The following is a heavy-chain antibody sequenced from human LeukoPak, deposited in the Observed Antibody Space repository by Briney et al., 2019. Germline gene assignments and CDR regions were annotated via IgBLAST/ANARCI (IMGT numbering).Heavy chain of an antibody. V-gene: IGHV3-23*01. J-gene: IGHJ4*02. D-gene: IGHD2-15*01. CDR3: PKNGGSQCYSHLDS. Sequence: GGSLRLSCAASGFTFSSYAMSWVRQAPGKGLEWVSGTSGRGGSTYYAGSVKGRFTICRDNPTNTLYLQMNSLRVDDTAVYYCPKNGGSQCYSHLDSWGQGTLVTVSS. CDR1: GFTFSSYA. CDR2: TSGRGGST.